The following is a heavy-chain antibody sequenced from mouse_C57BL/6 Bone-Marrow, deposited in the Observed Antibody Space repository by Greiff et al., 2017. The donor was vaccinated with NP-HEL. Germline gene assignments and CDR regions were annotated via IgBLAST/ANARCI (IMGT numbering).Heavy chain of an antibody. CDR2: INSDGGST. J-gene: IGHJ4*01. V-gene: IGHV5-2*01. CDR1: EYEFPSHD. Sequence: EVNVVESGGGLVQPGESLKLSCESNEYEFPSHDMSWVRKTPEKRLELVAAINSDGGSTYYPDTMERGFIISRDNTKKTLYLQMSSLRSEDTAVYYCARHYDYDDYGMDYWGQGTTVTVSS. D-gene: IGHD2-4*01. CDR3: ARHYDYDDYGMDY.